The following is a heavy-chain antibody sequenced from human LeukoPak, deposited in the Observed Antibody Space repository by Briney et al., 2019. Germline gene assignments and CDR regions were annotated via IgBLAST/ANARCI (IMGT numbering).Heavy chain of an antibody. D-gene: IGHD5-12*01. J-gene: IGHJ5*02. CDR3: ATDPAIVATRPNWFDP. CDR1: GGTFSSYA. CDR2: IIPILGIA. Sequence: SVKVSCKASGGTFSSYAISWVRQAPGQGLEWMGRIIPILGIANYAQKFQGRVTITADKSTSTAYMELSSLRSEDTAVYYCATDPAIVATRPNWFDPWGQGTLVTVSS. V-gene: IGHV1-69*04.